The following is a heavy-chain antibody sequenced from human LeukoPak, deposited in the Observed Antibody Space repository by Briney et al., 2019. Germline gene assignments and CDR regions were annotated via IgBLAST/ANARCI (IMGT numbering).Heavy chain of an antibody. V-gene: IGHV4-34*01. D-gene: IGHD3-22*01. CDR1: GGSFSGYY. CDR2: INHSGST. CDR3: ARGRYDSSGYYHRRGLWAQHYFDY. Sequence: SETLSLTCAVYGGSFSGYYWSWIRQPPGKGLEWIGEINHSGSTNYNPSLKSRVTISVDTSKNQFSLKLSSVTAADTAVYYCARGRYDSSGYYHRRGLWAQHYFDYWGQGTLVTVSS. J-gene: IGHJ4*02.